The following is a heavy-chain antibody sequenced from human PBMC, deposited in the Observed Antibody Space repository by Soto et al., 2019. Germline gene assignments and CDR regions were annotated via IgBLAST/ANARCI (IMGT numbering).Heavy chain of an antibody. CDR2: ITETGDDT. CDR1: GFTFGNFV. CDR3: TKASSDRNHMEV. Sequence: EVQLLESGGGLVQPGGSLRLSCAASGFTFGNFVMRWVRQTPGKWLEWVSTITETGDDTYYTDSVKGRFTVSRDNSKNTLYLQMTDLRAEDTALYYCTKASSDRNHMEVWGPGTTVTVSS. J-gene: IGHJ6*02. V-gene: IGHV3-23*01.